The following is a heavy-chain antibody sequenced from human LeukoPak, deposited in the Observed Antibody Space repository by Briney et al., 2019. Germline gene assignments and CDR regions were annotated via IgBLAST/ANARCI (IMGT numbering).Heavy chain of an antibody. CDR2: ISSSSSYI. CDR1: GFTFSSYS. D-gene: IGHD6-6*01. CDR3: AREDHYSSSYDY. Sequence: PGGSLRLSCAASGFTFSSYSMNWVRQAPGKGLEWVSSISSSSSYIYYADSVKGRSTISRDNAKNSLYLRMNSLRAEDTAVYYCAREDHYSSSYDYWGQGTLVTVSS. V-gene: IGHV3-21*01. J-gene: IGHJ4*02.